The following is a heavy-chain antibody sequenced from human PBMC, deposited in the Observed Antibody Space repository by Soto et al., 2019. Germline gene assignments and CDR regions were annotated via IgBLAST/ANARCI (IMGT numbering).Heavy chain of an antibody. CDR3: AKDQASGQGSFDS. V-gene: IGHV3-30*18. Sequence: HGCLIRLCCAACRVALNIYGVHVVRQATDKGLEWVALISYDGSNQYYADSVKGRFTISRDNSKNTLFLQMNSLRADDTAVYYCAKDQASGQGSFDSWGQGTLVTVSS. CDR1: RVALNIYG. CDR2: ISYDGSNQ. J-gene: IGHJ4*02.